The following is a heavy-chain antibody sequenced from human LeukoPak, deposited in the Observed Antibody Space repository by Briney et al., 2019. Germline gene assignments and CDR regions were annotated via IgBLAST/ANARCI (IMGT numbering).Heavy chain of an antibody. CDR3: AREITTVPGGY. Sequence: ASVKVSCKASGYTFTGYYMHWVRQAPGQGLEWMGWINPNSGGTNYAQKSQGRVIMTRDTSISTAYMELSRLRSDDTAVYYCAREITTVPGGYWGQGTLVTVSS. D-gene: IGHD4-17*01. CDR1: GYTFTGYY. J-gene: IGHJ4*02. V-gene: IGHV1-2*02. CDR2: INPNSGGT.